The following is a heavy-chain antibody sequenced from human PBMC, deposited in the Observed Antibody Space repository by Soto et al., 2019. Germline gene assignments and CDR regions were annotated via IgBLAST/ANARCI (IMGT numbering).Heavy chain of an antibody. Sequence: PSETLSLTCTVSGGSISSGGYYWSWIRPHPGKGLEWIGYIYYSGSTYYNPSLTSRVTISVDTSKNQFSLKLSSATAADTAVYYCARVGVPYYYYGMDVWGQGTTVTVSS. V-gene: IGHV4-31*03. J-gene: IGHJ6*02. CDR1: GGSISSGGYY. CDR3: ARVGVPYYYYGMDV. D-gene: IGHD2-2*01. CDR2: IYYSGST.